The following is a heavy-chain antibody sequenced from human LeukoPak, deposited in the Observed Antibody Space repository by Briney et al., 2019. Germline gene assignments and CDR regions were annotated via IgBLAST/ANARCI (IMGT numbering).Heavy chain of an antibody. CDR1: GFTFTSYS. D-gene: IGHD1-26*01. CDR3: AKGGKWDVTPFDY. Sequence: GGSLRLSCAASGFTFTSYSMNWVRQAPGKGLEWVSTISGGGGSTYYADSVKGRFTISRDNSKNTLHLQVNSLRAEDTAVYYCAKGGKWDVTPFDYWGQGTLVTVSS. V-gene: IGHV3-23*01. CDR2: ISGGGGST. J-gene: IGHJ4*02.